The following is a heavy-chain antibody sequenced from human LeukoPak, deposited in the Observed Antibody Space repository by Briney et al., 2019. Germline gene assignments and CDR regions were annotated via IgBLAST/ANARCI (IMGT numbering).Heavy chain of an antibody. CDR3: ARGPQQWLVRYFDY. CDR1: GFTFSSYW. Sequence: GSLRLSCAASGFTFSSYWMSWVRQPPGKGLEWIGEINHSGSTNYNPSLKSRVTISVDTSKNQFSLKLSSVTAADTAVYYCARGPQQWLVRYFDYWGQGTLVTVSS. CDR2: INHSGST. V-gene: IGHV4-34*01. D-gene: IGHD6-19*01. J-gene: IGHJ4*02.